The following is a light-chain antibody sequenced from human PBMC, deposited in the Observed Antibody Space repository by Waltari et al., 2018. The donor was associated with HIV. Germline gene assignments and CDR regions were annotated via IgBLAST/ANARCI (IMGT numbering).Light chain of an antibody. J-gene: IGLJ3*02. Sequence: QSALPQPPSVPWAPGQTVTISCPGTSSNIGAGYAVYWYQQVPGTAPKPLIYGNSNRPSGVPDRFSGSKSGTSASLAVTGLQAEDEADYYCQSYDSSLSGGVFGGGTKLTVL. V-gene: IGLV1-40*01. CDR3: QSYDSSLSGGV. CDR1: SSNIGAGYA. CDR2: GNS.